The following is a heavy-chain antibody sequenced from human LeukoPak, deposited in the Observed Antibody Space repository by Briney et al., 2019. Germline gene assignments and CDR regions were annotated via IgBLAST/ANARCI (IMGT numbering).Heavy chain of an antibody. J-gene: IGHJ4*02. D-gene: IGHD3-10*01. CDR2: ISGSGGST. Sequence: GGSLRLSCAASGFTFSSYAMSWVRQAPGKGLEWVSAISGSGGSTYYADSVKGRFTISRDNAKNTLYLQMNSLRAEDTAVYYCVRDLAYGSGSYEIFDNWGQGALVTVSS. V-gene: IGHV3-23*01. CDR3: VRDLAYGSGSYEIFDN. CDR1: GFTFSSYA.